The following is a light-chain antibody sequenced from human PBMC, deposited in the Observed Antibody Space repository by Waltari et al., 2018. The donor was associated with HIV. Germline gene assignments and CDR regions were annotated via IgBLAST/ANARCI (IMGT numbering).Light chain of an antibody. CDR3: LLSYSGARPAI. CDR2: DTN. CDR1: SGPVTSGNY. J-gene: IGLJ2*01. V-gene: IGLV7-46*01. Sequence: QAVVTQEPALTVSPGGPVTLTCGSSSGPVTSGNYHHWFQQKPGQAPRALIYDTNNKPAWTPARFSGSLLGGKAALTLSGAQPEDEADYFCLLSYSGARPAIFGGGTKLSVL.